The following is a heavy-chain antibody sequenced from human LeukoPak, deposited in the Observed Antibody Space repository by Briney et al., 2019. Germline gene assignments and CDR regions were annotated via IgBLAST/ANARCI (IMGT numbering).Heavy chain of an antibody. D-gene: IGHD3-22*01. CDR1: GGSFSGYY. J-gene: IGHJ6*03. CDR2: INHSGST. V-gene: IGHV4-34*01. CDR3: AGVYYYDSSGYLPYYYYYMDV. Sequence: SETLSLTCAVYGGSFSGYYWSWIRQPPGKGLEWIGEINHSGSTNYNPSLKSRGTISVDTSKNQFSLRLSCVTAADTAVYYWAGVYYYDSSGYLPYYYYYMDVWGKGTTVTISS.